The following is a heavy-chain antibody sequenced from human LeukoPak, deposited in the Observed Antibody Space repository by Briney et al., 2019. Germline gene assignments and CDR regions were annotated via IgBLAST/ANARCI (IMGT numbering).Heavy chain of an antibody. CDR3: ARDRGDIVVVPDY. Sequence: SVKVSCKASGYTFSSYAISWVRQAPGQGLEWMGRIIPILGIANYAQKFQGRVTITADKSTSTAYMELSSLRSDDTAVYYCARDRGDIVVVPDYWGQGTLVTVSS. CDR2: IIPILGIA. D-gene: IGHD2-2*01. V-gene: IGHV1-69*04. J-gene: IGHJ4*02. CDR1: GYTFSSYA.